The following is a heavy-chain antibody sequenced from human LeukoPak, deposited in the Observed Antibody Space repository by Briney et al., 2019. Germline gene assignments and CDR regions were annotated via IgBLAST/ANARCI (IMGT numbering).Heavy chain of an antibody. Sequence: ASVKVSCEASGYSFTSHYMHWVRQAPGQGLEWMGLINPRGTSAIYAEKFQGRIIMTRDMSTTTDYMELSSLKSDDTAVYYCARERRGWATENFDYWGQGTLVTVSS. V-gene: IGHV1-46*01. D-gene: IGHD5-12*01. CDR1: GYSFTSHY. J-gene: IGHJ4*02. CDR2: INPRGTSA. CDR3: ARERRGWATENFDY.